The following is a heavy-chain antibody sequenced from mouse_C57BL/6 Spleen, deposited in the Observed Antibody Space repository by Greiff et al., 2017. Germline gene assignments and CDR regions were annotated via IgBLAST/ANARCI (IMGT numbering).Heavy chain of an antibody. CDR3: ASSDYYDYDAWFAY. CDR1: GYSITSGYY. D-gene: IGHD2-4*01. CDR2: ISYDGSN. V-gene: IGHV3-6*01. J-gene: IGHJ3*01. Sequence: EVKVEESGPGLVKPSQSLSLTCSVTGYSITSGYYWNWIRQFPGNKLEWMGYISYDGSNNYNPSLKNRISITRDTSKNPFFLKLNSVTTEDTATYYCASSDYYDYDAWFAYWGQGTLVTVSA.